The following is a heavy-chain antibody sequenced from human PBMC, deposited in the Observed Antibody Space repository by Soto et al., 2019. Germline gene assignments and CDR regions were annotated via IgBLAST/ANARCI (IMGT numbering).Heavy chain of an antibody. Sequence: GSLRLSCAASGFTFSSYGMHWVRQAPGKGLEWVAVISYDGSNKYYADSVRGRFTISRDNSKNTLYLQMNSLRAEDTAVYYCAKDCTMIVVVNFPDYWGQGTLVTVSS. J-gene: IGHJ4*02. CDR3: AKDCTMIVVVNFPDY. CDR1: GFTFSSYG. CDR2: ISYDGSNK. D-gene: IGHD3-22*01. V-gene: IGHV3-30*18.